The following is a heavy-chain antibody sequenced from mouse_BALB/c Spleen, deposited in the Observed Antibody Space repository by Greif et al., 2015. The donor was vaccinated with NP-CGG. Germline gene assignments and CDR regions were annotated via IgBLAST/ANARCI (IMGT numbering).Heavy chain of an antibody. D-gene: IGHD4-1*01. Sequence: EVKVVESGGDLVKPGGSLKPSCAASGFTFSSYGMSWVRQTPDKRLEWVATISSGGSYTYYPDSVKGRFTISRDNAKNTLYLQMSSLKSEDTAMYYCARRELGNWYFDVWGAGTTVTVSS. CDR2: ISSGGSYT. CDR3: ARRELGNWYFDV. CDR1: GFTFSSYG. V-gene: IGHV5-6*02. J-gene: IGHJ1*01.